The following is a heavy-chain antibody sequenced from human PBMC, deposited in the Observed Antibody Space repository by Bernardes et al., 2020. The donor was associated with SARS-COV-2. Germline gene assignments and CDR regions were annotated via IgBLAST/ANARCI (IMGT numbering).Heavy chain of an antibody. CDR1: GGSISSYY. CDR3: ARGYCSGGSCYSPLFSYYYYGMDV. Sequence: ETLSLTCTVSGGSISSYYWSWIRQPPGKGLEWIGYIYYSGSTNYNPSLKSRVTISVDTSKNQFSLKLSSVTAADTAVYYCARGYCSGGSCYSPLFSYYYYGMDVWGQGTTVTVSS. J-gene: IGHJ6*02. V-gene: IGHV4-59*01. D-gene: IGHD2-15*01. CDR2: IYYSGST.